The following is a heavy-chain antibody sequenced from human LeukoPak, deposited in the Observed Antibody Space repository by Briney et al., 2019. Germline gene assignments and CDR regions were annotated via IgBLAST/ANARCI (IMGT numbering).Heavy chain of an antibody. V-gene: IGHV1-46*01. D-gene: IGHD6-6*01. CDR2: INPSGGST. J-gene: IGHJ4*02. CDR3: ARGQAPYSSSSAFDY. Sequence: GASVKVSYKASGYTFTSYYMHWVRQAPGQGLEWMGIINPSGGSTNYAQKFQGRVTITADESTSTAYMELSSLGSEDTAVYYCARGQAPYSSSSAFDYWGQGTLVTVSS. CDR1: GYTFTSYY.